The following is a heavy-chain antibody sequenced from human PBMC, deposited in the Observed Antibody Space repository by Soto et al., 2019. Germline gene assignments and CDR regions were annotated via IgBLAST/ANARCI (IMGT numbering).Heavy chain of an antibody. Sequence: QVTLKESGPVLVKPTETLTLTCTVSGFSLSNARMGVSWIRQPPGKALEWLAHIFSNDEKSYSTSLKSRLTISKATSNSPVVLTMTNMDPVDTATYYCARMGEIVATGDWFDPWGQGTLVTVSS. D-gene: IGHD5-12*01. CDR1: GFSLSNARMG. CDR3: ARMGEIVATGDWFDP. J-gene: IGHJ5*02. CDR2: IFSNDEK. V-gene: IGHV2-26*01.